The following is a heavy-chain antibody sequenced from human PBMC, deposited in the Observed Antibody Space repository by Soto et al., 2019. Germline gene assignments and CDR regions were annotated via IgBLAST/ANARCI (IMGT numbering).Heavy chain of an antibody. V-gene: IGHV3-74*02. CDR3: ARGYCVGGTCYSLAGSFYYYVDV. CDR1: GFTFSNYW. Sequence: EVQLVESGGGLVQPGGSLRLSCAASGFTFSNYWMYWVRQAPGKGLEWVSRINSDGSVSSYADSVKGRLTISRDNVKNPLNRHMDSLRAEDTGVYYCARGYCVGGTCYSLAGSFYYYVDVWGKGTAVTVFS. CDR2: INSDGSVS. D-gene: IGHD2-15*01. J-gene: IGHJ6*03.